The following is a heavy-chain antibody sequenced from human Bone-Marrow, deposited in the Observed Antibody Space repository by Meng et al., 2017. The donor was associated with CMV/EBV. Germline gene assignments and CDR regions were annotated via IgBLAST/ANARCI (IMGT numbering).Heavy chain of an antibody. CDR3: ARDRFVTIFGRWLDP. CDR1: GYTFTGYY. Sequence: ASVKVSCKASGYTFTGYYMHWVRQAPGQGLEWMGWINPNSGGTNYPQKFQGRVTMTRDTSISTAYMELSRLRSDDTAVYYCARDRFVTIFGRWLDPWGQGTLVTVSS. J-gene: IGHJ5*02. V-gene: IGHV1-2*02. CDR2: INPNSGGT. D-gene: IGHD3-3*01.